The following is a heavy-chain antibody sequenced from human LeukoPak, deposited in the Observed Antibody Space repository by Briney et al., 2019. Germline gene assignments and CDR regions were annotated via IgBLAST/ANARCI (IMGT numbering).Heavy chain of an antibody. V-gene: IGHV3-9*01. J-gene: IGHJ4*02. CDR1: GFTFDDYA. CDR2: ISWNSGSI. CDR3: AKARGAAGGTPRGVYFDY. Sequence: GRSLRLSCAASGFTFDDYAMHWVRQAPGKGLEWVSGISWNSGSIGYADSVKGRFTISRDNAKNSLYLQMNSLRAEDTALYYCAKARGAAGGTPRGVYFDYWGQGTLVTVSS. D-gene: IGHD6-13*01.